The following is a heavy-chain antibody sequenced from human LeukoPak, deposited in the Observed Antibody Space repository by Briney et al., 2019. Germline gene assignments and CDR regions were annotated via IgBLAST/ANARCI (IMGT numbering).Heavy chain of an antibody. CDR1: GFTFSSYA. J-gene: IGHJ6*02. Sequence: GSLRLSCAASGFTFSSYAMHWVRQAPGKGLEWVAVISYDGSNKYYADSVKGRFTISRDNSKNTLYLQMNSLRAEDTAVYYCAREVIVVVPAATPYYYGMDVWGRGTTVTVSS. D-gene: IGHD2-2*01. V-gene: IGHV3-30-3*01. CDR3: AREVIVVVPAATPYYYGMDV. CDR2: ISYDGSNK.